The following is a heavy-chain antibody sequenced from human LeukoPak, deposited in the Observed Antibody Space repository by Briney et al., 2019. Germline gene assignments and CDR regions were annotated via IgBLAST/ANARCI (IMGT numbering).Heavy chain of an antibody. CDR2: IYDSGST. D-gene: IGHD1-26*01. Sequence: SETLSLTCTVSGGSISSGSYYWSWIRQPAGKGLEWIGYIYDSGSTNYNPSLKSRVTIPVDTSKNQFSLKMSSVTAADTAVYYCARLGANSGSYFVSAFDIWGQGTMVIVSS. CDR1: GGSISSGSYY. CDR3: ARLGANSGSYFVSAFDI. J-gene: IGHJ3*02. V-gene: IGHV4-61*10.